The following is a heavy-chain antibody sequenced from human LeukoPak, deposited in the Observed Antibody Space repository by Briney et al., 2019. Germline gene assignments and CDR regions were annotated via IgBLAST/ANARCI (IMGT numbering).Heavy chain of an antibody. CDR3: AGEVAGDFDY. V-gene: IGHV4-61*02. D-gene: IGHD6-19*01. CDR1: GGSISSGSYY. J-gene: IGHJ4*02. CDR2: IYTSGST. Sequence: SQTLSLTCTVSGGSISSGSYYWSWIRQPAGKGLEWIGRIYTSGSTNYNPSLKSRVTISVDTSKNQFSLKLSSVTAADTAVYYCAGEVAGDFDYWGQGTLVTVSS.